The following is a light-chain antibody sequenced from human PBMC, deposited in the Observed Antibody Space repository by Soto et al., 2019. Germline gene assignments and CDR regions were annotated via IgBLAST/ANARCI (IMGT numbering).Light chain of an antibody. CDR2: EVN. V-gene: IGLV2-14*01. Sequence: QSVLTQPASVSGSPGQSITISCTGTSSDVGGYDYVSWHQQHPGKAPKLMIYEVNTRPSGVSNRFSGSKSGNTASLTISGLQAEDEADYYCCSYTSSGAHVFGGGTKLTV. CDR3: CSYTSSGAHV. CDR1: SSDVGGYDY. J-gene: IGLJ2*01.